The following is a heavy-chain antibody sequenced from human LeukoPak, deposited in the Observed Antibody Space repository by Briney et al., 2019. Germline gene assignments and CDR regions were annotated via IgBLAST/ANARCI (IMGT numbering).Heavy chain of an antibody. CDR2: INHSGST. CDR1: GGSFSGYY. Sequence: SETLSLTCAVYGGSFSGYYWSWIRQPPGKGLEWIGEINHSGSTYYNPSLKSRVTISVDTSKNQFSLKLSSVTAADTAVYYCARHRVEMATIPDYWGQGTPVTVSS. D-gene: IGHD5-24*01. J-gene: IGHJ4*02. CDR3: ARHRVEMATIPDY. V-gene: IGHV4-34*01.